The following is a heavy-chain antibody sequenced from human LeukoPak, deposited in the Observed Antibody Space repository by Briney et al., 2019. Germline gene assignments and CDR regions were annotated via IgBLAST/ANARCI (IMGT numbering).Heavy chain of an antibody. Sequence: KAGGSLRLSCAASGFTFSSYSMNWVRQAPGKGLEWVSSISSSSSYIYYADSVKGRFTISRDNAKNSLYLQMSSLRAEDTAVYYCARGLYYDFSASSGKTFYMDVWGKGTTVTVSS. CDR3: ARGLYYDFSASSGKTFYMDV. D-gene: IGHD3-3*01. V-gene: IGHV3-21*01. CDR2: ISSSSSYI. CDR1: GFTFSSYS. J-gene: IGHJ6*03.